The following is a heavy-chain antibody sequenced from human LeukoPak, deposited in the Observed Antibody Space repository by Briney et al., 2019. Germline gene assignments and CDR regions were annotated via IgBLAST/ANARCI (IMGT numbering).Heavy chain of an antibody. CDR3: ARARYSANDYSDY. CDR1: GFTFSSYW. Sequence: GGSLRLSCAASGFTFSSYWMSWVRQAPGKGLEWVSAISGSGGSTYYADSVKGRFTISRDNSKNTLYLQMSSLKTEDTALYYCARARYSANDYSDYWGQGTLVTVSS. J-gene: IGHJ4*02. D-gene: IGHD1-26*01. V-gene: IGHV3-23*01. CDR2: ISGSGGST.